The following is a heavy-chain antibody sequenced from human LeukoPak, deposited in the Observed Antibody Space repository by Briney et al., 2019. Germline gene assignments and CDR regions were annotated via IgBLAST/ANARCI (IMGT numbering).Heavy chain of an antibody. Sequence: PGGSLRLSCAASGVTFRSYWMSWVRQAPGKGLEWVANIKQDGSEKYYVDSVKGRFTISRDNAKNSLYLQMNSLRAEDTAVYYCARDKCGSTSCYPHYYYYYGMDVWGQGTTVTVSS. CDR2: IKQDGSEK. J-gene: IGHJ6*02. V-gene: IGHV3-7*01. D-gene: IGHD2-2*01. CDR3: ARDKCGSTSCYPHYYYYYGMDV. CDR1: GVTFRSYW.